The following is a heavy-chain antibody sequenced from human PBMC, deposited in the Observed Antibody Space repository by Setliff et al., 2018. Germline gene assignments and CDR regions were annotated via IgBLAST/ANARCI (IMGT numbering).Heavy chain of an antibody. CDR3: ARHYYDSGGYYIDY. V-gene: IGHV4-38-2*01. J-gene: IGHJ4*02. CDR1: GYSISSDSY. D-gene: IGHD3-22*01. Sequence: SETLSLTCAVSGYSISSDSYWGWIRQPPGKGLEWIGSIYHSGRNYYNPSLKSRVIISVDTSKNQFSLKLSSVTAADTAVYYCARHYYDSGGYYIDYWGQGTLVTGLL. CDR2: IYHSGRN.